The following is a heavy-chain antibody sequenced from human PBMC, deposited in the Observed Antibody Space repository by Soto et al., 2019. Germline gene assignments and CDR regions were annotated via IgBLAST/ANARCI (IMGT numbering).Heavy chain of an antibody. CDR2: IYPGDSET. Sequence: XESLKISCSGSGYKFATYWIAWVRRMPGRGLEWMGIIYPGDSETIYSSSFRGHVTISADKSLNTAYLQWDSLTASDSAIYYCARGFTGSAGRFDPWGQGTVVTVSS. CDR1: GYKFATYW. D-gene: IGHD6-25*01. V-gene: IGHV5-51*01. CDR3: ARGFTGSAGRFDP. J-gene: IGHJ5*02.